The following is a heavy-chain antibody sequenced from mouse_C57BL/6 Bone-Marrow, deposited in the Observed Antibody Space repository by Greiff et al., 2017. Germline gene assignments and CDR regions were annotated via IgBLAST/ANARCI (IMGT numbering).Heavy chain of an antibody. V-gene: IGHV1-26*01. CDR1: GYTFTDYY. Sequence: EVQLQQSGPELVKPGASVKISCKASGYTFTDYYMNWVKQSHGKSLEWIGDINPNNGGTSYNQKFKGKATLTVDKSSSTAYMELRSLTSADSAVYYCARLYYGYDGYAMDYWGQGTSVTVAS. CDR3: ARLYYGYDGYAMDY. J-gene: IGHJ4*01. D-gene: IGHD2-2*01. CDR2: INPNNGGT.